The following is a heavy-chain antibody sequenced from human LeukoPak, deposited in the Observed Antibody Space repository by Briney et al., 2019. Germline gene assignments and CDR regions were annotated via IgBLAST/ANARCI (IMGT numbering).Heavy chain of an antibody. Sequence: SETLSLTCTVSGGSISSSSYYWGWIRQPPGKGLEWIGSIYYSGSTYYNPSPKSRVTISVDTSKNQFSLKLSSVTAADTAVYYCARHTVAAAGYVDYWGQGTLVTVSS. CDR1: GGSISSSSYY. V-gene: IGHV4-39*01. D-gene: IGHD6-13*01. CDR2: IYYSGST. J-gene: IGHJ4*02. CDR3: ARHTVAAAGYVDY.